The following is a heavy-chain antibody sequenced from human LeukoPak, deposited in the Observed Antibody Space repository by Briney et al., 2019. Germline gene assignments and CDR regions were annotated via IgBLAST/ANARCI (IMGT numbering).Heavy chain of an antibody. Sequence: PSETLSLTCTVSGGSIRSSYYYWGWIRQPPGTGLEWIGSIYDSGSTYYNPSLKSRVTISGDTSKKQFSLKLNSVTAADTALYYCARHYGPLGQGTLVTVSS. V-gene: IGHV4-39*01. CDR3: ARHYGP. CDR1: GGSIRSSYYY. J-gene: IGHJ5*02. CDR2: IYDSGST. D-gene: IGHD3-10*01.